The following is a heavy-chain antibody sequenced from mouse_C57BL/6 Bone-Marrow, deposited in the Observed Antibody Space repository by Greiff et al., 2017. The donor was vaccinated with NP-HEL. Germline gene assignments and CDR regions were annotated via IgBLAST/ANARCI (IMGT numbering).Heavy chain of an antibody. J-gene: IGHJ4*01. CDR3: ARGGSTMVTTGAMDY. CDR1: GYTFTSYW. V-gene: IGHV1-64*01. D-gene: IGHD2-2*01. Sequence: QVQLQQPGAELVKPGASVKLSCKASGYTFTSYWMHWVKQRPGQGLEWIGMIHPNRGSTNYNEKFKSKATLTVDKSSSTAYMQLSSLTSEESAVYYCARGGSTMVTTGAMDYWGQGTSVTVSS. CDR2: IHPNRGST.